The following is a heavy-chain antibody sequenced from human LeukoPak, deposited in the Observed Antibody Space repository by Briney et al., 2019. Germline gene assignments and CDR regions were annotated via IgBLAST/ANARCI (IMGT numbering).Heavy chain of an antibody. CDR1: GLTLSSYS. D-gene: IGHD2-2*03. Sequence: GGSLRLSCAASGLTLSSYSMNWVRQAPGKGLEWVSYISSSGSTIYYADSVKGRFTISRDNAKNSLYLQMNSLRAEDTAVYYCARDLGIVVVPAAIDYYGMDVWGKGTTVTVSS. CDR3: ARDLGIVVVPAAIDYYGMDV. V-gene: IGHV3-48*04. J-gene: IGHJ6*04. CDR2: ISSSGSTI.